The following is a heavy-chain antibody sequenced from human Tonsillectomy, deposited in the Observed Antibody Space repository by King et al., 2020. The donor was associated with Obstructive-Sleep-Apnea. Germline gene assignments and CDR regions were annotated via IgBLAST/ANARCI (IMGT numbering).Heavy chain of an antibody. CDR2: INHSGGT. V-gene: IGHV4-34*01. CDR3: ARGPSTVTHDFDY. J-gene: IGHJ4*02. D-gene: IGHD4-17*01. CDR1: GGSFSDYY. Sequence: VQLQQWGAALLKPSETLSLTCAVYGGSFSDYYWSWIRQPPGMGLEWIGEINHSGGTNYNPSLKSRVPISLDTSTNQFSLNLNSMTAADAAVYYCARGPSTVTHDFDYWGQGTLVTVSS.